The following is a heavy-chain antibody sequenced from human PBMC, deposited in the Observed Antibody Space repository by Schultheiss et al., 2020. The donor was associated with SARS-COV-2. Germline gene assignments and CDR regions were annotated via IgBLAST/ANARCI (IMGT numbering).Heavy chain of an antibody. D-gene: IGHD2-2*01. CDR3: ARRWDIVVVPAAIEGWFDP. J-gene: IGHJ5*02. V-gene: IGHV1-69*13. CDR2: IIPIFGTA. CDR1: GGTFSSYA. Sequence: SVKVSCKASGGTFSSYAISWVRQAPGQGLEWMGGIIPIFGTANYAQKFQGRVTITADESTSTAYMELSSLRSEDTAVYYCARRWDIVVVPAAIEGWFDPWGQGTLVIVSS.